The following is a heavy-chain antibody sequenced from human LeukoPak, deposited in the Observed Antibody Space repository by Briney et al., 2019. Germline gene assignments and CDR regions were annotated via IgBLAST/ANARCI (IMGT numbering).Heavy chain of an antibody. CDR3: AALLYDSSGYYSDY. Sequence: ASVKVSCKASGFTFTSSAMQWVRQARRQRLEWIGWIVVGSGNTNYAQKFQERVTITRDMSTSTAYMELSSLRSEDTAVYYCAALLYDSSGYYSDYWGQGTLVTVSS. CDR1: GFTFTSSA. J-gene: IGHJ4*02. D-gene: IGHD3-22*01. V-gene: IGHV1-58*02. CDR2: IVVGSGNT.